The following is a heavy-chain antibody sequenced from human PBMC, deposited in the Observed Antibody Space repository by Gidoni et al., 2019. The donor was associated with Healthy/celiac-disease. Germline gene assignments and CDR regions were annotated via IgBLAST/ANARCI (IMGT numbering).Heavy chain of an antibody. D-gene: IGHD3-3*01. CDR3: AIRSGYIDAFDI. CDR1: GGSISSSSYY. CDR2: IYYSGST. V-gene: IGHV4-39*01. Sequence: QLQLQASGPGLVKPSETLSLTCTVSGGSISSSSYYWGWIRQPPGKGLEWIGSIYYSGSTYYNPSLKSRVTISVDKSKNQFSLKLSSVTAADTAVYYCAIRSGYIDAFDIWGQGTMVTVSS. J-gene: IGHJ3*02.